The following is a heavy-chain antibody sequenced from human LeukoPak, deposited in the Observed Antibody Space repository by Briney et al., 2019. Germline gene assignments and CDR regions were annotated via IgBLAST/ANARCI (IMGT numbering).Heavy chain of an antibody. V-gene: IGHV3-11*06. CDR1: GFTFSDYY. Sequence: GGSLRLSCAASGFTFSDYYMSWIRQAPGKGLEWVSYISSSSYTNYADSVKGRFTISRDNAKNSLYLQMNSLRAEDTAVYYCARASPDYDFWSGYYRPYGMDVWGQGTTVTVSS. CDR3: ARASPDYDFWSGYYRPYGMDV. CDR2: ISSSSYT. J-gene: IGHJ6*02. D-gene: IGHD3-3*01.